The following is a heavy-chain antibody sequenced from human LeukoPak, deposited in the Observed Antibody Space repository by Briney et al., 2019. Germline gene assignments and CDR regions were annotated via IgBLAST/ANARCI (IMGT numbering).Heavy chain of an antibody. Sequence: SVKVSCKASGGTFSSYAISWVPQAPGQGLEWMGGIIPIFGTANYAQKFQGRVTITTDESTSTAYMELSSLRSEDTAVYYCARGSPRLYACSRSYYYYYMDVWGKGTTVTVSS. CDR3: ARGSPRLYACSRSYYYYYMDV. D-gene: IGHD2-8*01. CDR2: IIPIFGTA. V-gene: IGHV1-69*05. CDR1: GGTFSSYA. J-gene: IGHJ6*03.